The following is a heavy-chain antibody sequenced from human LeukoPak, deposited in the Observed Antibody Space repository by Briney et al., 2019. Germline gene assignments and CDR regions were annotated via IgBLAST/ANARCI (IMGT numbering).Heavy chain of an antibody. CDR1: GGSFSGYY. Sequence: SETLSLTCAVYGGSFSGYYWSWIRQPPGKGLEWIGEINHSGSTNYNPSLKSRVTISVDTSKNQFSLKLSSVTAADTAVYYCARGTMTTVTYYFDYWGQGTLVTVPS. J-gene: IGHJ4*02. CDR3: ARGTMTTVTYYFDY. D-gene: IGHD4-17*01. V-gene: IGHV4-34*01. CDR2: INHSGST.